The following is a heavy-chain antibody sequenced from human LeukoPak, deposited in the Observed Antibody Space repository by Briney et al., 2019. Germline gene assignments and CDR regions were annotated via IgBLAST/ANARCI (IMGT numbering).Heavy chain of an antibody. Sequence: GGSLRLSCAASGFTFSSHSMNWVRQAPGKGLEWVSSISSSSNYIYYADSVKGRFTISRDNSKNTLYLQMNSLRAEDTAVYYCAKARQWLVRYFDYWGQGTLVTVSS. CDR1: GFTFSSHS. CDR3: AKARQWLVRYFDY. J-gene: IGHJ4*02. CDR2: ISSSSNYI. D-gene: IGHD6-19*01. V-gene: IGHV3-21*04.